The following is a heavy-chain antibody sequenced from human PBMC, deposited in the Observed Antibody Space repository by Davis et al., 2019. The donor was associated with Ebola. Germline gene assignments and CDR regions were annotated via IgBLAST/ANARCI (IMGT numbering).Heavy chain of an antibody. Sequence: MPSETLSLTCTVSGGSISSYYWSWIRQPPGKGLEWIGYIYYSGSTNYNPSLKSRVTISVDTSKNQFSLKLTSVTAADTAMYYCGYNGFDFWGQGTLVTVSS. J-gene: IGHJ4*02. CDR3: GYNGFDF. CDR1: GGSISSYY. V-gene: IGHV4-59*08. CDR2: IYYSGST. D-gene: IGHD1-1*01.